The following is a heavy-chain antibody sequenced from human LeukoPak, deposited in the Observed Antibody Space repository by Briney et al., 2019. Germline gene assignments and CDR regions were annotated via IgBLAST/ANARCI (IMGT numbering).Heavy chain of an antibody. CDR1: GGSISSYY. CDR3: AGFSYYYGSGSYWYGMDV. CDR2: IYYSGST. D-gene: IGHD3-10*01. V-gene: IGHV4-59*01. Sequence: PSETLSLTCTVSGGSISSYYWSWIRQPPGKGLEWIGYIYYSGSTNYNPSLKSRVTISVDTSKNQFSLKLSSVTAADTAVYYCAGFSYYYGSGSYWYGMDVWGQGTTVTVSS. J-gene: IGHJ6*02.